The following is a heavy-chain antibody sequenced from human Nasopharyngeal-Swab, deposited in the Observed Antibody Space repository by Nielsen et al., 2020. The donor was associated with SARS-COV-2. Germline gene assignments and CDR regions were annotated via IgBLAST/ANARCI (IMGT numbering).Heavy chain of an antibody. CDR2: ISGSGGST. V-gene: IGHV3-23*01. J-gene: IGHJ4*02. Sequence: LSLTCAASGFTFSSYAMSWVRQAPGKGLEWVSAISGSGGSTYYADSVKGRFTISRDNSKNTLYLQMNSLRAEDTAVYYCAKGVVPYGSGSRSDYWGQGTLVTVSS. CDR3: AKGVVPYGSGSRSDY. CDR1: GFTFSSYA. D-gene: IGHD3-10*01.